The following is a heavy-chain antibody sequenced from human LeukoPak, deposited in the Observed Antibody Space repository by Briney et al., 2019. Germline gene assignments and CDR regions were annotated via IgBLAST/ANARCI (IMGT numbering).Heavy chain of an antibody. CDR1: GYSISSGYY. J-gene: IGHJ5*02. CDR2: IYHSGST. CDR3: ATYYYGSGSYH. V-gene: IGHV4-38-2*01. D-gene: IGHD3-10*01. Sequence: SETLSLTCAVSGYSISSGYYWGWIRQPPGRGLEWIGSIYHSGSTYYNPSLKSRVTISVDTSKNQFSLKLSSVTAADTAVYYCATYYYGSGSYHWGQGTLVTVSS.